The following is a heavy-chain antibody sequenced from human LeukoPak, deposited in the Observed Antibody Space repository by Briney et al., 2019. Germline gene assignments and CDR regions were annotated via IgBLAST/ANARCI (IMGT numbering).Heavy chain of an antibody. D-gene: IGHD3-16*02. J-gene: IGHJ4*02. CDR3: ALESYDYVWGSYRYTHY. CDR1: GGTFSSYT. Sequence: SVKVSCKASGGTFSSYTINWVRQAPGQGLEWMGRIIPILGIANYAQKFQGRVTITADKSTSTAYMELSSLRSEDTAVYYCALESYDYVWGSYRYTHYWGQGTLVTVSS. V-gene: IGHV1-69*02. CDR2: IIPILGIA.